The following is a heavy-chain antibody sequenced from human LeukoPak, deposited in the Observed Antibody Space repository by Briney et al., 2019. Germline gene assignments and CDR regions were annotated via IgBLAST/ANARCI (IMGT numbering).Heavy chain of an antibody. CDR2: IYTSEGT. CDR3: ASLGAFDI. J-gene: IGHJ3*02. CDR1: GGSISSGGYY. D-gene: IGHD7-27*01. Sequence: PSETLSLTCTASGGSISSGGYYWNWIRQPAGKGLEWIGRIYTSEGTNYNPSLKSRVTISVDTSKNQFSLKLSSVTAADTAVYYCASLGAFDIWGQGTMVTVSS. V-gene: IGHV4-61*02.